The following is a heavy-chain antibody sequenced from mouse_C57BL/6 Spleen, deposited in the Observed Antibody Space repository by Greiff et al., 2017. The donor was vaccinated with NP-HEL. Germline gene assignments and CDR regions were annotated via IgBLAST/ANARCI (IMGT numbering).Heavy chain of an antibody. CDR2: IYPRSGNT. J-gene: IGHJ2*01. D-gene: IGHD2-4*01. CDR3: ARLVSTMITGTGDY. Sequence: QVQLQQSGAELARPGASVKLSCKASGYTFTSYGISWVKQRTGQGLEWIGEIYPRSGNTYYNEKFKGKATLTADKSSSTAYMELRSLTSEDSAVYFCARLVSTMITGTGDYWGQGTTLTVSS. CDR1: GYTFTSYG. V-gene: IGHV1-81*01.